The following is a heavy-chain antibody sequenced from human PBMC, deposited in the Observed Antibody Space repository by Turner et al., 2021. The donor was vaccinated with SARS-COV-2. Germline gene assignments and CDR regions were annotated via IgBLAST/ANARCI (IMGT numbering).Heavy chain of an antibody. V-gene: IGHV5-10-1*01. Sequence: VQLVQSGAEVKKPGESLRISCKGSGYSFTSYWISWVRQMPGKGLEWMGRIDPSDSHTTYSPSFQGHVTISADKSIRTAYLQWNSLKASDTAMYYCASGDTYYYDSSGYFVAEFLQHWGQGTLVTVSS. CDR3: ASGDTYYYDSSGYFVAEFLQH. CDR2: IDPSDSHT. D-gene: IGHD3-22*01. CDR1: GYSFTSYW. J-gene: IGHJ1*01.